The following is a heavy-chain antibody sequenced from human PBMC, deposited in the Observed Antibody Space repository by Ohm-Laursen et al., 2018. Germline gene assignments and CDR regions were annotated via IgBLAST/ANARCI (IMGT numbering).Heavy chain of an antibody. Sequence: TLSLTCTVSGGSISSGGYFWSWIRQHPGKGLEWIGYIYYSGSTYYNPSLKSLVTISVDTSKNQFSLKKSSVTAADTAVYYCARGPGYYYYYGLDVWGQGITVTVPS. CDR2: IYYSGST. V-gene: IGHV4-31*01. CDR1: GGSISSGGYF. J-gene: IGHJ6*02. CDR3: ARGPGYYYYYGLDV. D-gene: IGHD7-27*01.